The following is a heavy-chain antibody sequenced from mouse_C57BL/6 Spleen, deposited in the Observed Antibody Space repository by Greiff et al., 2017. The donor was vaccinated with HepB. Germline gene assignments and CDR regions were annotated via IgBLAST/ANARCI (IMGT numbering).Heavy chain of an antibody. J-gene: IGHJ2*01. CDR1: GYAFSSSW. CDR3: ARFYDYDEGY. V-gene: IGHV1-82*01. CDR2: IYPGDGDT. D-gene: IGHD2-4*01. Sequence: QVQLQQSGPELVKPEASVKISCKASGYAFSSSWMNWVKQRPGKGLEWIGRIYPGDGDTNYNGKFKGKATLTADKSSSTAYMQLSSLTSEDSAVYFCARFYDYDEGYWGQGTTLTVSS.